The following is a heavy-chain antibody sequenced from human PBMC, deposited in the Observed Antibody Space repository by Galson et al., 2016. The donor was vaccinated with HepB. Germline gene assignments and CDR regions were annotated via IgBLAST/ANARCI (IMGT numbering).Heavy chain of an antibody. D-gene: IGHD4-11*01. CDR1: DGSISRSSFS. CDR3: ARAGLLTKASFDY. V-gene: IGHV4-39*01. Sequence: ETLSPTCTVSDGSISRSSFSWGWIRQPPVTGLACIGTAYRARTHYTPSLGGRVTISVGMSTDLLSLKVTSLTAADPAVYDCARAGLLTKASFDYWGQGARVAVSS. CDR2: AYRART. J-gene: IGHJ4*02.